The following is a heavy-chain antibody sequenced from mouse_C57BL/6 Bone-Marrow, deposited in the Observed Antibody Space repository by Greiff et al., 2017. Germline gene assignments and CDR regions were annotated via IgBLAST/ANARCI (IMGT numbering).Heavy chain of an antibody. D-gene: IGHD2-1*01. CDR2: SRNKANDYTT. CDR3: ARDNYGNGFAY. CDR1: GFTFSDFY. J-gene: IGHJ3*01. Sequence: EVKLVESGGGLVQSGRSLRLSCATSGFTFSDFYMEWVRQAPGKGLEWIAASRNKANDYTTEYSASVKGRFIVSRDTSQSILYLRMNALRAEDTAIYYCARDNYGNGFAYWGQGTLVTVSA. V-gene: IGHV7-1*01.